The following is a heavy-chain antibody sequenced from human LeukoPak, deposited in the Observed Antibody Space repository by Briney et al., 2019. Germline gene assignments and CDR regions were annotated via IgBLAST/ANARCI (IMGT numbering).Heavy chain of an antibody. CDR3: AKSDWFDP. Sequence: GGSLRLSCAASGFTFSSYAMSWVRQAPGKGLVWVARSKYDGSTTFYAESVKGRFTISRDNARNTLYLQMNSLRVDDTAVYYCAKSDWFDPWGQGTLVTVSS. V-gene: IGHV3-23*03. CDR2: SKYDGSTT. J-gene: IGHJ5*02. CDR1: GFTFSSYA.